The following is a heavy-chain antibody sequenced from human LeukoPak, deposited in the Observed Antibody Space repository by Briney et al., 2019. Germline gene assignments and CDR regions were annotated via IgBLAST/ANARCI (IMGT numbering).Heavy chain of an antibody. CDR3: AGGVGALDLDL. D-gene: IGHD1-26*01. CDR2: ISSSGSTI. J-gene: IGHJ2*01. V-gene: IGHV3-48*03. Sequence: PGGSLGLSCAASGFTFSSYEMNWVRQAPGKGLEWVSYISSSGSTIYCADSVKGRFTISRDNSKNTMYLQMNSLRAEDTAVYYCAGGVGALDLDLWGRGTLVTVSS. CDR1: GFTFSSYE.